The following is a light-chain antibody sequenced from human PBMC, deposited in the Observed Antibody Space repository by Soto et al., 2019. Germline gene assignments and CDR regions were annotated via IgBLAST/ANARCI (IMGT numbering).Light chain of an antibody. CDR3: SSFAGSYSPYV. CDR1: SSDIGVYDF. V-gene: IGLV2-8*01. Sequence: SVLTQPPSASGSPGQSVTISCTGTSSDIGVYDFVSWYQQHPGKAPKVIIYQVNKRPSGVPDRFSGSKSGNTASLTVSGLRPEDEADYFCSSFAGSYSPYVFGTGTKLTVL. CDR2: QVN. J-gene: IGLJ1*01.